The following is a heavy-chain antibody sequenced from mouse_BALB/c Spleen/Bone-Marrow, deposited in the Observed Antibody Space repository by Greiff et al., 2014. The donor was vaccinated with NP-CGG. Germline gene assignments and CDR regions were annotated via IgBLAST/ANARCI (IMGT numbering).Heavy chain of an antibody. CDR3: VTGTAWFTY. CDR1: GYTFTDYI. V-gene: IGHV1-18*01. CDR2: INVNNGGT. D-gene: IGHD4-1*01. J-gene: IGHJ3*01. Sequence: VQLQQPGPELVKPGASVKITCKASGYTFTDYIMDWVRLSHGKSLEWIGDINVNNGGTIYNQKFKGKATLTVDKSSSTAHMELRSLTSEDTAVYYCVTGTAWFTYWGQGTLVTVS.